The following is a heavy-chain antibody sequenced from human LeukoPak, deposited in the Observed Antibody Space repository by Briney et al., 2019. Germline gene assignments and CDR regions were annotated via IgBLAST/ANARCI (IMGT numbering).Heavy chain of an antibody. CDR3: ARRAYSAAYWKHFDY. CDR1: GGSFSGYY. CDR2: IYYHENT. D-gene: IGHD1-1*01. Sequence: SETLSLTCAVYGGSFSGYYWSWIRQAPGKGLEWIGSIYYHENTYYNSSLKSRVTISVDTSKNQFSLKLNSVTAADTAVYFCARRAYSAAYWKHFDYWGQGTLVTVSS. V-gene: IGHV4-34*01. J-gene: IGHJ4*02.